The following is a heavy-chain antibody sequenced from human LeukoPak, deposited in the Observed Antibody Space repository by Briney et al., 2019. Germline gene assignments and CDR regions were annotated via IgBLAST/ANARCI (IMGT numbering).Heavy chain of an antibody. CDR2: ISGSGGST. CDR3: AKHSVSQYQLLVRSYYFDY. CDR1: GFTFSSYA. Sequence: GGSLRLSCAASGFTFSSYAMSWVRQAPGKGLEWVSAISGSGGSTYYADPVKGRFTISRDNSKNTLYLQMNSLRAEDTAVYYCAKHSVSQYQLLVRSYYFDYWGQGTLVTVSS. D-gene: IGHD2-2*01. V-gene: IGHV3-23*01. J-gene: IGHJ4*02.